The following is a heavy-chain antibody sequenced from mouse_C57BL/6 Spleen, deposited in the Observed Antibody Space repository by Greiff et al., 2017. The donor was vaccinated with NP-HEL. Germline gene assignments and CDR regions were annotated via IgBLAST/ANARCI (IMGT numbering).Heavy chain of an antibody. CDR3: ARVDGNYYYAMDY. D-gene: IGHD2-1*01. J-gene: IGHJ4*01. V-gene: IGHV5-4*03. CDR1: GFTFSSYA. Sequence: DVMLVESGGGLVKPGGSLKLSCAASGFTFSSYAMSWVRQTPEKRLEWVATISDGGSYTYYPDNVKGRFTISRDNAKNNLYLQMSHLKSEDTAMYYCARVDGNYYYAMDYWGQGTSVTVSS. CDR2: ISDGGSYT.